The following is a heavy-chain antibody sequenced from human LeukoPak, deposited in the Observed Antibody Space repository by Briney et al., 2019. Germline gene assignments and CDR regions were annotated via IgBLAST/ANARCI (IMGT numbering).Heavy chain of an antibody. Sequence: VASVKVSCKASKYTFTGYYVHWVRQAPGQGLEWMGWINPDSGSTNYAQKFQGRVTMTRDTSISTAYMDLSRLTSDDTAVYYCEREGGRCSRTSCAARHFDYWGQGTLVTVSS. J-gene: IGHJ4*02. CDR2: INPDSGST. D-gene: IGHD2-2*01. V-gene: IGHV1-2*02. CDR1: KYTFTGYY. CDR3: EREGGRCSRTSCAARHFDY.